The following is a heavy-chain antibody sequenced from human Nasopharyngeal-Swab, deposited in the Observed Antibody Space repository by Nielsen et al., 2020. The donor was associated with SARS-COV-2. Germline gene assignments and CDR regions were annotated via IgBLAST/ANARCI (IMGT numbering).Heavy chain of an antibody. D-gene: IGHD5-18*01. Sequence: GSLRLSCAVYGGSFSGYYWSWIRQPPGKGLEWIGEINHSGSTNYNPSLKSRVPISVDTSKNQFSLKLSSVTAADTAVYYCARRGYSYAPRDWGQGTLVTVSS. CDR1: GGSFSGYY. CDR2: INHSGST. CDR3: ARRGYSYAPRD. J-gene: IGHJ4*02. V-gene: IGHV4-34*01.